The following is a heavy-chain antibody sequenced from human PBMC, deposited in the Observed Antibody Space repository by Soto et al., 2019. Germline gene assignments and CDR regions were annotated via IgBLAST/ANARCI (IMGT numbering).Heavy chain of an antibody. CDR1: GFTFSSYA. CDR3: AKDVHYDIVTGIEYFDH. J-gene: IGHJ1*01. CDR2: ISGTGRVT. D-gene: IGHD3-9*01. Sequence: EVQLLESGGGLVQPGGSLKISCAVSGFTFSSYAMSWVRQAPGKGLEWVSGISGTGRVTNYAESVKGRFTISRDNPKNTLSLEMKSLRAEDTAVYYGAKDVHYDIVTGIEYFDHWGQGTLVTVSS. V-gene: IGHV3-23*01.